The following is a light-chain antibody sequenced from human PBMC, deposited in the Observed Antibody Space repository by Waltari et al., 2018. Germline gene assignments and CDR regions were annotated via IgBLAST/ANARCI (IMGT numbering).Light chain of an antibody. CDR1: ALPKNY. V-gene: IGLV3-10*01. CDR2: EDI. Sequence: SYELTQPPSVSVSPGQTARITCSGDALPKNYAHWYQQKSGQAPVLVIYEDIKRPSGIPGRLSGSSSGTMATLTISGAQVEDEADYYCFSIDSSGNYRVFGGGTKLTIL. J-gene: IGLJ3*02. CDR3: FSIDSSGNYRV.